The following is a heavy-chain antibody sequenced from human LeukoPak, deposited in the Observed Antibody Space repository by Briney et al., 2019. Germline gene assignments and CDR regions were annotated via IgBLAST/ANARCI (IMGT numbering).Heavy chain of an antibody. V-gene: IGHV4-39*01. CDR2: IYYSGTT. D-gene: IGHD3-22*01. J-gene: IGHJ3*01. CDR1: AGSISSRNYY. Sequence: PSETLSLTCSVSAGSISSRNYYWGWIRQPPGKGLEWIGSIYYSGTTYYNPSLRSRVSMSVDTSKNQFCLKLSSVTAADTALYYCARHFTYYYDSNGYPRDAFDVWGQGTVVTVSS. CDR3: ARHFTYYYDSNGYPRDAFDV.